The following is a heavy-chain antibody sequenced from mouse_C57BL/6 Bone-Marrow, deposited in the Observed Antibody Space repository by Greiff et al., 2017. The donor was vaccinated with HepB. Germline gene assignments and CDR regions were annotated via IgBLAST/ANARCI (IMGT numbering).Heavy chain of an antibody. Sequence: VKLQQPGAELVKPGASVKLSCKASGYTFTSYWMQWVKQRPGQGLEWIGEIDPSDSYTNYNQKFKGKATLTVDTSSSTAYMQLSSLTSADSAVYYCARGHYSNYGFFYAMDYWGQGTSVTVSS. J-gene: IGHJ4*01. CDR1: GYTFTSYW. CDR2: IDPSDSYT. CDR3: ARGHYSNYGFFYAMDY. D-gene: IGHD2-5*01. V-gene: IGHV1-50*01.